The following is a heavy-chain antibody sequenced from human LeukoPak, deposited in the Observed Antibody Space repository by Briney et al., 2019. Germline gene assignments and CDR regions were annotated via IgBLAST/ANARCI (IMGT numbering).Heavy chain of an antibody. J-gene: IGHJ6*03. CDR3: AKGLKTAVGPYMGYHYYMDV. V-gene: IGHV3-23*01. Sequence: GGSLRLSCAASGFTFSKYAMSWARQAPGKGLEWVSTVNDRGTGTYYADSVKGWFTISRDDSKNTLSLQMISLRAEDTALYYCAKGLKTAVGPYMGYHYYMDVWGKGTTVTVSS. CDR2: VNDRGTGT. CDR1: GFTFSKYA. D-gene: IGHD5-18*01.